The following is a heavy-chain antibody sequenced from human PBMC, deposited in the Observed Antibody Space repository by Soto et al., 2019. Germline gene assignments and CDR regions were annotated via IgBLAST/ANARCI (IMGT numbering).Heavy chain of an antibody. CDR2: ISSSGSTI. CDR3: ARAAHPFGGGLNWFDP. J-gene: IGHJ5*02. Sequence: PGGSLRLSCAASGFTFSSYEMNWVRQAPGKGLEWVSYISSSGSTIYYADSVKGRFTISRDNAKNSLYLQMNSLRAEDTAVYYCARAAHPFGGGLNWFDPWGQGTLVTVSS. V-gene: IGHV3-48*03. CDR1: GFTFSSYE. D-gene: IGHD3-16*01.